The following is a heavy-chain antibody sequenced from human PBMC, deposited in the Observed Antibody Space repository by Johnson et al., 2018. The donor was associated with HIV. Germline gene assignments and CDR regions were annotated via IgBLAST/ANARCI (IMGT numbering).Heavy chain of an antibody. CDR3: ARVRVGAFDI. CDR1: GFTVSTNY. CDR2: IYTGGST. Sequence: VQLVESGGGLVHPGGSLRLSCAASGFTVSTNYMSWVRQAPGKGLEWVSLIYTGGSTFYADSVKDRFTISRDNSKNALYLQMNSLRAEDTAVYYCARVRVGAFDIWGQGTMVTVSS. D-gene: IGHD1-26*01. J-gene: IGHJ3*02. V-gene: IGHV3-66*02.